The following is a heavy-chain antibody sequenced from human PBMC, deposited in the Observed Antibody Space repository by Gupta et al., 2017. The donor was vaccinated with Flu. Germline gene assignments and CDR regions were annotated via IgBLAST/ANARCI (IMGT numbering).Heavy chain of an antibody. CDR3: AREDCRGTSCYIAKDALDI. Sequence: HLVQPGGGLVHDGGSLRLSCAASDFTLTDYYMNWVRQAPGKGLEWVSYISSSGGTRYYADSVEGRFTISRDTARNSLYLQMNTLTPEDTAVYYCAREDCRGTSCYIAKDALDIWGQGTMVTVAS. CDR1: DFTLTDYY. CDR2: ISSSGGTR. J-gene: IGHJ3*02. D-gene: IGHD2-2*02. V-gene: IGHV3-48*03.